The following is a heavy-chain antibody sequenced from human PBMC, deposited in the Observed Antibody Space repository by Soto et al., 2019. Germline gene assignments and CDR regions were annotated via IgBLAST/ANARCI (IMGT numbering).Heavy chain of an antibody. J-gene: IGHJ6*04. V-gene: IGHV3-30*18. CDR1: GFTFSNYV. Sequence: QVQLVESGGGVVQPGRSLRPSCAASGFTFSNYVMHWVRQAPGKGLEWVAVISYDGSNKYYADSVKGRFTISRDNSTNTLYLQMSSLGPAETAIYSCAKRIAGVGIYYSGMDLWGEGTTVTVSS. D-gene: IGHD6-19*01. CDR2: ISYDGSNK. CDR3: AKRIAGVGIYYSGMDL.